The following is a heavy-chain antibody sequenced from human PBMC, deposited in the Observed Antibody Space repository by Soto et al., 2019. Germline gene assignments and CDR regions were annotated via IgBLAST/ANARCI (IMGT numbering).Heavy chain of an antibody. CDR2: ISYDGTNK. J-gene: IGHJ4*02. D-gene: IGHD6-6*01. CDR1: RFTFNTYG. Sequence: QVQLVESGGGVVQPGRSLRLSCVASRFTFNTYGIHWVRQAPGKGLEWVAFISYDGTNKDYADSVKGRFTISRDNSKNTLYLQMNSLKVEDTAVYSCAKDLSEDTTSSMWDYWGQGTLVTVSS. CDR3: AKDLSEDTTSSMWDY. V-gene: IGHV3-30*18.